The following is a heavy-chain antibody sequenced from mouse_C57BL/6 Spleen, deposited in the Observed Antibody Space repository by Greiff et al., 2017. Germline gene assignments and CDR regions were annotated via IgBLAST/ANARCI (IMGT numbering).Heavy chain of an antibody. V-gene: IGHV14-4*01. CDR3: TAAREAVHGGPAC. J-gene: IGHJ3*01. D-gene: IGHD1-1*01. CDR1: GSNITDDY. Sequence: VQLQQSGAELVRPGASVKLSCTASGSNITDDYMHWVKQRSEQGLEWIGWIDPENGDTESASKFQGKATIPADTSSNTAYLQLSSLTSEDTAVDYCTAAREAVHGGPACWGQGTLVTVSA. CDR2: IDPENGDT.